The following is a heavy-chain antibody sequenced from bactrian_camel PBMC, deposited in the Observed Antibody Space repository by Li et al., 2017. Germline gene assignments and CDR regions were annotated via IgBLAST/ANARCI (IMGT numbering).Heavy chain of an antibody. J-gene: IGHJ4*01. CDR1: GFTFADSD. CDR3: AGANIIRSTSTEPPHMLCPPTFNY. CDR2: LSSDDYA. V-gene: IGHV3S53*01. Sequence: LVESGGGSVQTGETLTLSCSASGFTFADSDMSWYRQAQGRECELVAKLSSDDYAHYANSVKGRFSVSTDNTTNTVYLQITDLQPEDTAVYYCAGANIIRSTSTEPPHMLCPPTFNYWGQGTQVTVS. D-gene: IGHD1*01.